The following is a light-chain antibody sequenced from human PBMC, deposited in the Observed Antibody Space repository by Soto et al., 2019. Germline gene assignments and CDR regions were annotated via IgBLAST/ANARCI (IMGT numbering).Light chain of an antibody. V-gene: IGKV1-39*01. CDR1: QSISNY. CDR2: AAS. CDR3: QQSYSTPFT. J-gene: IGKJ3*01. Sequence: DIQMTQSPSSLSASVGDSVTITCRASQSISNYLNWYQQKPGKAPKLLVYAASSLQSGVPSRFSGSGSGTDFTLTISSLQPEDFATYYCQQSYSTPFTFGPGTKVAIK.